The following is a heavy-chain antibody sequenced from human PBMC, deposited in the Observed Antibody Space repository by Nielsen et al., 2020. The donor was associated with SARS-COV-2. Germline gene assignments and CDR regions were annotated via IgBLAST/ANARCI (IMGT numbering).Heavy chain of an antibody. J-gene: IGHJ5*02. CDR3: ARLEGRAYGSGFKGGKLFDP. CDR2: IYYSGST. Sequence: WIRQPPGKRLEWIGSIYYSGSTYYNPSLKSRVTISVDTSKNQFSLKLSSVTAADTAVYYCARLEGRAYGSGFKGGKLFDPWGQGTLVTVSS. V-gene: IGHV4-39*01. D-gene: IGHD3-10*01.